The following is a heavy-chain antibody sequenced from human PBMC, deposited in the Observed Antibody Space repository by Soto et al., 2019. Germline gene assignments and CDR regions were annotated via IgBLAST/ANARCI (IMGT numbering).Heavy chain of an antibody. Sequence: SETLSLTCAVYGESLSGYYWSWIRQPPGKGLEWIGDVLHGGSTIYSPSLKSRVTISDDTSKNQFSLELTSVTAADTAVYYCSKPDYDSNTFYSFFDFWGQGTLVTVSS. V-gene: IGHV4-34*12. CDR1: GESLSGYY. CDR2: VLHGGST. CDR3: SKPDYDSNTFYSFFDF. J-gene: IGHJ4*02. D-gene: IGHD3-22*01.